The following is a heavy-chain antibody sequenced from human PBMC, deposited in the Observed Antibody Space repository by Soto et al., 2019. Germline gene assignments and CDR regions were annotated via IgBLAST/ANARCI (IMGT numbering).Heavy chain of an antibody. CDR1: GFTFRNYG. CDR2: VSYDGNKK. V-gene: IGHV3-30*18. CDR3: AKDRSLGYCAGGDCYYYYGMDV. J-gene: IGHJ6*02. Sequence: QVHLVESGGGVVQPGGSLRLSCEGSGFTFRNYGIHWVRQAPGKGLEWVAVVSYDGNKKYYGDSVKGRFTISRDNSKTSGYLQVNSLRPEDTAVYYCAKDRSLGYCAGGDCYYYYGMDVWGQGTTVTVSS. D-gene: IGHD2-8*02.